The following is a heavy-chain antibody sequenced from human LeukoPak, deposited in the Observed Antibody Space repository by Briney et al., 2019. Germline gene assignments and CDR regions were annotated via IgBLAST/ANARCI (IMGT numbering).Heavy chain of an antibody. D-gene: IGHD7-27*01. CDR2: INPNSGAT. Sequence: ASLKVSCKASGYTFTSHYIHWVRQAPGQGLEWMGWINPNSGATNYVQRFQGRVTMTRDTSITTAYMELSSLTSDDTAIYYCAIHWGPGWYFDLWGRGTLVIVSS. CDR3: AIHWGPGWYFDL. CDR1: GYTFTSHY. J-gene: IGHJ2*01. V-gene: IGHV1-2*02.